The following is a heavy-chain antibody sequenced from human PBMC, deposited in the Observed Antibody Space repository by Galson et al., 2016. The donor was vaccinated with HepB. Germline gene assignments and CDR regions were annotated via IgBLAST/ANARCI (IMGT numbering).Heavy chain of an antibody. D-gene: IGHD3-3*01. V-gene: IGHV3-9*01. J-gene: IGHJ5*02. CDR2: ISWNSVDI. Sequence: SLRLSCAASGFTFAAYAMHWVRQAPGKGLEWVSGISWNSVDIGYADYVKGRVTITRDNSKNALYLEMNSLRGDDTALYYCERDIHSGGGITIFGEANRGFDDWGQGTLVTVSS. CDR3: ERDIHSGGGITIFGEANRGFDD. CDR1: GFTFAAYA.